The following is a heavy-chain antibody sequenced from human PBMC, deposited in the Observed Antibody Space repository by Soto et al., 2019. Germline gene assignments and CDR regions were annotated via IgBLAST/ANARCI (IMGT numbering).Heavy chain of an antibody. Sequence: SETLSLTCTVSGGSISSYYWSWIRQPPGKGLEWIGYIYYRGSTYYNPSLKSRVSISVDTSKNQFSLKLSSVTAADTAVYYCARAGIQLWQRFFDYWGQGTLVTVSS. CDR3: ARAGIQLWQRFFDY. CDR2: IYYRGST. V-gene: IGHV4-59*08. D-gene: IGHD5-18*01. J-gene: IGHJ4*02. CDR1: GGSISSYY.